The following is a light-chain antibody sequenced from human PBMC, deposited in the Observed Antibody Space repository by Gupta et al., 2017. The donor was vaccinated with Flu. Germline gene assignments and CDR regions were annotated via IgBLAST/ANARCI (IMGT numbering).Light chain of an antibody. Sequence: EIVLTQSPGTLSLSPGERATLSCRASQSVSSGYLAWYQQKPGQAPRLLIFAASSRTTGIADRFSGSGSGTDFTLTISRLEPEDFAVYYCQHEDSSPNTFGQGTRLEIK. CDR2: AAS. J-gene: IGKJ5*01. CDR1: QSVSSGY. CDR3: QHEDSSPNT. V-gene: IGKV3-20*01.